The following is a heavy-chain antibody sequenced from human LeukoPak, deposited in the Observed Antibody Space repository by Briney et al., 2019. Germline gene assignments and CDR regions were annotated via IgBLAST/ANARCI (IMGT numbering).Heavy chain of an antibody. CDR1: GFTFDDYA. J-gene: IGHJ4*02. CDR3: ARVLGSGWSLKNYYFDY. Sequence: PGGSLRLSCAASGFTFDDYAMHWVRQAPGKGLEWVSGISWNRGSIGYADSVKGRFTISRDNAKNSLYLQMNSLRAEDTALYYCARVLGSGWSLKNYYFDYWGQGTLVTVSS. CDR2: ISWNRGSI. V-gene: IGHV3-9*01. D-gene: IGHD6-19*01.